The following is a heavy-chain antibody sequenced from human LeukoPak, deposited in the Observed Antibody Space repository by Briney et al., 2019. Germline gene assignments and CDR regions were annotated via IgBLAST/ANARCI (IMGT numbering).Heavy chain of an antibody. CDR3: ARSMIVDY. CDR2: ISTSGSTI. CDR1: GFTFSSYS. D-gene: IGHD3-22*01. Sequence: GGSLRLSCTASGFTFSSYSMNWVRQAPGKGLEWISYISTSGSTIYYADSVKGRFAISRDNAKNSLYLQMNSMRAEDTAVYYCARSMIVDYWGQGTLVTVSS. J-gene: IGHJ4*02. V-gene: IGHV3-48*01.